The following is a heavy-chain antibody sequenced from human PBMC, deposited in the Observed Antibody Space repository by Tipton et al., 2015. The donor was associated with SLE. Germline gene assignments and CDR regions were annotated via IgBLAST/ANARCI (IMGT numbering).Heavy chain of an antibody. CDR3: ASYSGYDSLFDY. V-gene: IGHV4-59*08. Sequence: TLSLTCTVSGGSISSHYWSWIRQSPGKGLEWIGYIYYSGSTNYNPSLKSRVTISIDTSKNQFSLKLSSVTAADTAVYYCASYSGYDSLFDYWGQGTLVTVSS. CDR2: IYYSGST. J-gene: IGHJ4*02. D-gene: IGHD5-12*01. CDR1: GGSISSHY.